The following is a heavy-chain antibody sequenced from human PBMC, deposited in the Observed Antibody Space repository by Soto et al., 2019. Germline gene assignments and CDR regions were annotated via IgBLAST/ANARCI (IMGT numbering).Heavy chain of an antibody. CDR1: GFTFSSYA. Sequence: LSLTCAASGFTFSSYAMSWVRQAPGKGLEWVSAISGSGGSTYYADSVKGRFTISRDNSKNTLYLQMNSLRAEDTAVYYCAKDRSNLLDSAGVEAGYFDYWGQGTLVTVSS. J-gene: IGHJ4*02. V-gene: IGHV3-23*01. CDR2: ISGSGGST. CDR3: AKDRSNLLDSAGVEAGYFDY. D-gene: IGHD2-15*01.